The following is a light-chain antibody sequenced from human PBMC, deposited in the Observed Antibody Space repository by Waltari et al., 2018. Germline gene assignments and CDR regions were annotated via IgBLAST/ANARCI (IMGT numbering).Light chain of an antibody. V-gene: IGKV4-1*01. CDR3: QQYYTTPWT. CDR2: WAS. J-gene: IGKJ1*01. Sequence: DIVMTQSPDSLAVSLGERATINCESSQCVLYSSNNKKYLAWYQQKPGQPPKLLIYWASTRDSGVPDRFSGSGSGTDFTLSISSLQAEDVAFYYCQQYYTTPWTFGQGTKVEIK. CDR1: QCVLYSSNNKKY.